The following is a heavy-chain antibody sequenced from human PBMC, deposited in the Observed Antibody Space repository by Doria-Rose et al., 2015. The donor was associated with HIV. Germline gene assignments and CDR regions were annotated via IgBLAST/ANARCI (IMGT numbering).Heavy chain of an antibody. CDR3: ARIKSSRWYHKYYFDF. J-gene: IGHJ4*02. Sequence: QITLKESGPVLVKPTETLTLTCTVSGVSLSSPGMGVSWIRQPPGKALEWLANIFSDDERSYKTSLKSRLTISRDTSKSQVVLTMTDMDPVDTATYHCARIKSSRWYHKYYFDFWGQGTLVIVSA. CDR2: IFSDDER. D-gene: IGHD6-13*01. V-gene: IGHV2-26*01. CDR1: GVSLSSPGMG.